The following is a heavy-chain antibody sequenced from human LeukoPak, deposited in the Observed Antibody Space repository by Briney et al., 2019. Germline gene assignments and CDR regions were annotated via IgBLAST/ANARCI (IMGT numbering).Heavy chain of an antibody. Sequence: PGGSLRLSCAASGFTFSSYAMSWVRQAPGKGLEWVSAISGRDGSTKYADSVKGRFTISRDTSKNTLYLQMNSLRAEDTAVYYCAGEGYCSGGSCYGDWFDPWGQGTLVTVSS. CDR3: AGEGYCSGGSCYGDWFDP. V-gene: IGHV3-23*01. CDR2: ISGRDGST. D-gene: IGHD2-15*01. CDR1: GFTFSSYA. J-gene: IGHJ5*02.